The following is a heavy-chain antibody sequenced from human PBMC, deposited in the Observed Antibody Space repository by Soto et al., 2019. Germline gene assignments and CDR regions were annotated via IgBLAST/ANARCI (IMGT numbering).Heavy chain of an antibody. D-gene: IGHD3-3*01. V-gene: IGHV5-10-1*01. CDR1: GYSFTSYW. Sequence: GESLKISCKGSGYSFTSYWISWVRQMPVKGLEWMGRIDPSDSYTNYSPSFQGHVTISADKSISTAYLQWSSLKASDTDMYYCARGAIFGVVIDGMDVWGQGTTVAVSS. CDR2: IDPSDSYT. J-gene: IGHJ6*02. CDR3: ARGAIFGVVIDGMDV.